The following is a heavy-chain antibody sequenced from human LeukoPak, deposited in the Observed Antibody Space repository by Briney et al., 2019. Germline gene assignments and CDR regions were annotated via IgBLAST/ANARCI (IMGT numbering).Heavy chain of an antibody. CDR1: GFTFSSYA. J-gene: IGHJ4*02. Sequence: GGSLRLSCAASGFTFSSYAMHWVRQAPGKGLEYVSAISSNGGSTYYANSVKGRFTISRDNSKNTLYLQMGSLRAEDVAVYYCAREAWLYSSSWYSFDYWGQGTLVTVS. V-gene: IGHV3-64*01. CDR2: ISSNGGST. CDR3: AREAWLYSSSWYSFDY. D-gene: IGHD6-13*01.